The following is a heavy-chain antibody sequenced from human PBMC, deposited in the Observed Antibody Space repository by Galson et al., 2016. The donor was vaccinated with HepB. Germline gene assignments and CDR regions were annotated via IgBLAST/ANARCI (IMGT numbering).Heavy chain of an antibody. CDR3: AKEVKTGGYFVL. J-gene: IGHJ2*01. D-gene: IGHD1-26*01. V-gene: IGHV3-11*04. Sequence: SLRLSCAASGFTFSDYYMNWIRQAPGKGPEWISYISSRDSRTYHVDSVKGRFTISRDNAKNSLFLQMSSQRCEDTAVYYCAKEVKTGGYFVLWGRGALVTVSS. CDR1: GFTFSDYY. CDR2: ISSRDSRT.